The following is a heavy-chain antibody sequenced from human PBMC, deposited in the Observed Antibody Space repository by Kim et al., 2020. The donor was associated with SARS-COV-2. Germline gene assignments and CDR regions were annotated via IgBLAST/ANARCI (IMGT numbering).Heavy chain of an antibody. D-gene: IGHD3-10*01. V-gene: IGHV4-39*01. Sequence: SETLSLTCTVSGGSISSSSYYWGWIRQPPGKGLEWIGSIYYSGSTYYNPSLKSRVTISVDTSKNQFSLKLSSVTAADTAVYYCARHRAPITMFRGVIYGGRIVVVAACFQHWGNGTRVTVPS. CDR1: GGSISSSSYY. CDR2: IYYSGST. CDR3: ARHRAPITMFRGVIYGGRIVVVAACFQH. J-gene: IGHJ1*01.